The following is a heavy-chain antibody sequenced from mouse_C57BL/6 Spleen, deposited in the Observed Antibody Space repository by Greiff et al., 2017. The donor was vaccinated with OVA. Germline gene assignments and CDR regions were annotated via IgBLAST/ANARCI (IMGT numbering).Heavy chain of an antibody. CDR3: GRDYFDY. Sequence: QVQLKQPGAELVRPGTSVKLSCKASGYTFTSYWMHWVKQRPGQGLEWIGVIDPSDSYTNYNQKFKGKATLTVDTSSSTAYMQLSSLTSEGSAVYYCGRDYFDYWGQGTTLTVSS. CDR1: GYTFTSYW. J-gene: IGHJ2*01. CDR2: IDPSDSYT. V-gene: IGHV1-59*01.